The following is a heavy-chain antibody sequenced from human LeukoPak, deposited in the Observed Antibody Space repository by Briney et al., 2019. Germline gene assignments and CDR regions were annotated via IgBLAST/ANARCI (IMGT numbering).Heavy chain of an antibody. J-gene: IGHJ6*02. Sequence: ASVKVSCKASGYTFTSYYMHWVRQAPGQGLEWMGIINPSGGSTSYAQKFQGRVTMTRDTSASTVYMELSSLRSEDTAVYYCAGDPATVTTGYYYYYGMDVWGQGTTVTVSS. D-gene: IGHD4-17*01. CDR1: GYTFTSYY. CDR3: AGDPATVTTGYYYYYGMDV. V-gene: IGHV1-46*01. CDR2: INPSGGST.